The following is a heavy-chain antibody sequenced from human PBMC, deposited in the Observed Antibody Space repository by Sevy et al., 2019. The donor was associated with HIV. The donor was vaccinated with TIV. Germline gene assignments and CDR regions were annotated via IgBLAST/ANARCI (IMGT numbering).Heavy chain of an antibody. CDR3: ARAPPVRSGDDSLNWFDP. CDR2: IHDSGNT. D-gene: IGHD5-12*01. CDR1: AGSISSYY. V-gene: IGHV4-59*01. Sequence: SKTLSLTCTVSAGSISSYYWSWIRQPPGKGLEWIAYIHDSGNTNYNPSLKSRVTISIDTSKNQFSLKLSSVTAADTALYYCARAPPVRSGDDSLNWFDPWGQGTLVTVSS. J-gene: IGHJ5*02.